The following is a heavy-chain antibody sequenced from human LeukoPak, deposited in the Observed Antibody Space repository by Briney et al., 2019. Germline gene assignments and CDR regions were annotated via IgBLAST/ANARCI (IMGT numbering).Heavy chain of an antibody. CDR3: AKAGGASGKHYYYYYYMDV. Sequence: QTGGSLRLSCAASGFTFSSYAMSWVRQAPGKGLEWVSAISGSGGSTYYADSVKGRFTISRDNSKNTLYLQMNSLRAEDTAVYYCAKAGGASGKHYYYYYYMDVWGKGTTVTVSS. CDR2: ISGSGGST. J-gene: IGHJ6*03. D-gene: IGHD3-10*01. V-gene: IGHV3-23*01. CDR1: GFTFSSYA.